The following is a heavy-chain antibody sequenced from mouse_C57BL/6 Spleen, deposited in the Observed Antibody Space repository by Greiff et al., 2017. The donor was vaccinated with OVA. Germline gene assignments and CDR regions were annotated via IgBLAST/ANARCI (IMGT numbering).Heavy chain of an antibody. D-gene: IGHD4-1*01. J-gene: IGHJ2*01. Sequence: EVKLMESGGGLVQPGGSMKLSCVASGFTFSNYWMNWVRQSPEQGLEWVAQIRLKSDNYATHYAESVKGRFTISRDDSKSSVYLQMNNLRAEDTGIYYCTGGLGRGYWGQGTTLTVSS. CDR2: IRLKSDNYAT. V-gene: IGHV6-3*01. CDR1: GFTFSNYW. CDR3: TGGLGRGY.